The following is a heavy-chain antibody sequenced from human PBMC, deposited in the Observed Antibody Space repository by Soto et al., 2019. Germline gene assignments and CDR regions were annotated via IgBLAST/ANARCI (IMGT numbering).Heavy chain of an antibody. J-gene: IGHJ6*02. CDR1: GYSFTSYW. CDR2: IDPSDSYT. V-gene: IGHV5-10-1*01. CDR3: ARRRSSTLYYYYYCGMDV. Sequence: GESLKISCKGSGYSFTSYWISWVRQMPGKGLEWMGRIDPSDSYTNYSPSFQGHVTISADKSISTAYLQWSSLKASDTAMYYCARRRSSTLYYYYYCGMDVWGQGTTVTVSS. D-gene: IGHD6-13*01.